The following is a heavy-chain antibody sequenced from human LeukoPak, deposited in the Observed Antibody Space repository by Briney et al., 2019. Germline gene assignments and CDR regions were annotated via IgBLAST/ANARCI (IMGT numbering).Heavy chain of an antibody. CDR2: ISSRSSYI. Sequence: GGSLGLSCAASGFTFSSYSMTWVRQAPGKGLEWVSSISSRSSYIYYADSLKGRFTISRDNAKNSLYLQMNSLRAEDTAVYYCARWYGSGSSELEYWGQGTLVTVSS. D-gene: IGHD3-10*01. CDR3: ARWYGSGSSELEY. V-gene: IGHV3-21*01. J-gene: IGHJ4*02. CDR1: GFTFSSYS.